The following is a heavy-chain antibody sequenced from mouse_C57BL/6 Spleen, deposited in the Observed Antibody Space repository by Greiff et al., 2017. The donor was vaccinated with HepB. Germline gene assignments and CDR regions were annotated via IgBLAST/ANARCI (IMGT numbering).Heavy chain of an antibody. CDR1: GYTFTSYW. J-gene: IGHJ1*03. CDR3: ARGKGRGDWYFDV. V-gene: IGHV1-52*01. Sequence: QVQLQQPGAELVRPGSSVKLSCKASGYTFTSYWMHWVKQRPIQGLEWIGNIDPSDSGTHYNQKFKDKATLTVDKSSSTAYMQLSSLTSEDSAVYYCARGKGRGDWYFDVWGTGTTVTVSS. CDR2: IDPSDSGT. D-gene: IGHD3-3*01.